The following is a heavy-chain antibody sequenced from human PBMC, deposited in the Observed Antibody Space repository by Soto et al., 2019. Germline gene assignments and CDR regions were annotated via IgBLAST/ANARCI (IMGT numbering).Heavy chain of an antibody. J-gene: IGHJ3*01. V-gene: IGHV2-5*01. CDR1: GFSLAPGEETA. CDR2: IHWNDDK. CDR3: ALGPGRIAVPGTRAFDF. D-gene: IGHD6-19*01. Sequence: QITLKESGPTLVKPTQTLTLTCTFSGFSLAPGEETAVGWIRQPPGKALEWLGNIHWNDDKHYSPSLRGRLTITGDTSKNQVVLTMTNMDPEDTATYFCALGPGRIAVPGTRAFDFWGLGTMVTVSS.